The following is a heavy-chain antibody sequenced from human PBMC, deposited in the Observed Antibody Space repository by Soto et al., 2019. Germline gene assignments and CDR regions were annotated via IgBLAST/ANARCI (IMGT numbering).Heavy chain of an antibody. CDR1: GYTFTSNY. CDR2: IKPNSGGI. V-gene: IGHV1-2*02. J-gene: IGHJ4*02. CDR3: VRDLGPIYHSSGLPAL. Sequence: ASLKVSCKAAGYTFTSNYMNWVRHAPGQGLEWMGWIKPNSGGINYAEKFQGRVTMPSDTSISTAYMELSRLRSDDTAVYYCVRDLGPIYHSSGLPALGGQETLVTASS. D-gene: IGHD3-22*01.